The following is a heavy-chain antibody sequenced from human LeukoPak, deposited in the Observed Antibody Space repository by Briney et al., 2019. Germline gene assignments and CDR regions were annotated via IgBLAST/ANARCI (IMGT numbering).Heavy chain of an antibody. J-gene: IGHJ4*02. CDR3: AKDPGAYYYDSSGYPDY. D-gene: IGHD3-22*01. CDR1: GFTFSSYG. Sequence: GGSLRLSCAASGFTFSSYGMHWVRQAPGKGLEWVAFIRYDGSNKYYADSVKGRFTISRDNSKNTLYLQMNSPRAEDTAVYYCAKDPGAYYYDSSGYPDYWGQGTLVTVSS. CDR2: IRYDGSNK. V-gene: IGHV3-30*02.